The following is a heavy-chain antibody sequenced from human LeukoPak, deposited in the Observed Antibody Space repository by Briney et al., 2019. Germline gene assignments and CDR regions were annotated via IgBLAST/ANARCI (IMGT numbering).Heavy chain of an antibody. D-gene: IGHD6-6*01. CDR2: ISAYNGNT. Sequence: GASVMVSCKASGYTFTSYYMHWVRQAPGQGLEWMGWISAYNGNTNYAQKLQGRVTMTTDTSTSTAYMELRSLGSDDTAVYYCARVPFSSSLDFYYYYYMDVWGKGTTVTVSS. V-gene: IGHV1-18*04. CDR1: GYTFTSYY. J-gene: IGHJ6*03. CDR3: ARVPFSSSLDFYYYYYMDV.